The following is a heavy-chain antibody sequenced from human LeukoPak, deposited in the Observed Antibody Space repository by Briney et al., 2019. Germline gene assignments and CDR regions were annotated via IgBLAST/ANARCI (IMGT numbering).Heavy chain of an antibody. CDR1: GGSISSSSHY. Sequence: SETLSLTSTVSGGSISSSSHYWGWIRQPPGKGLEWIGSMYYRGSTYHNPSLKSRVTISVDTSKNQFSLKLSSVTAADTAVYYCATATIRLGYWGQGTLVTVSS. D-gene: IGHD5-12*01. CDR3: ATATIRLGY. CDR2: MYYRGST. J-gene: IGHJ4*02. V-gene: IGHV4-39*07.